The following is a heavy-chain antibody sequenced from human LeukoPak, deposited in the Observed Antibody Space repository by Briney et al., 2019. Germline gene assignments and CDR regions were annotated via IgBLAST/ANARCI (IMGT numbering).Heavy chain of an antibody. CDR3: ARRSAYGSGSYYVDY. D-gene: IGHD3-10*01. J-gene: IGHJ4*02. CDR2: MNPNSGNT. Sequence: AASVKVSCEASGYTFTSYDINWVRQATGQGLEWVGWMNPNSGNTGYAQKFQGRVTITRNTSITTTYMELSSLRSEDTAVYYCARRSAYGSGSYYVDYWGQGTLVTVSS. CDR1: GYTFTSYD. V-gene: IGHV1-8*03.